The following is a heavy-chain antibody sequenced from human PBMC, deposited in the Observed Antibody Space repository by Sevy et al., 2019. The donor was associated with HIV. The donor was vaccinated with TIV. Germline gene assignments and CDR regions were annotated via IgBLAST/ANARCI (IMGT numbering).Heavy chain of an antibody. Sequence: GKSLKISCKGSGYSFTSHWLGWVRHMPGKGLEWMGIIYPDDSDTKYSPSFQGQVTFSADKSISTAYLQWSSLKASDTAMYYCATSRSGDFDSSGYYIYWGQGTLVTVSS. D-gene: IGHD3-22*01. CDR3: ATSRSGDFDSSGYYIY. V-gene: IGHV5-51*01. CDR1: GYSFTSHW. J-gene: IGHJ4*02. CDR2: IYPDDSDT.